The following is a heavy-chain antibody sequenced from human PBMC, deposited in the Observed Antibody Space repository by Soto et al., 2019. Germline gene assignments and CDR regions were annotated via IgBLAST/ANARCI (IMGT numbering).Heavy chain of an antibody. J-gene: IGHJ6*02. CDR1: GFAFSSYA. D-gene: IGHD2-2*01. V-gene: IGHV3-23*01. Sequence: VQLLESGGGLVQPGGSLRLSCAASGFAFSSYAMTWVRQAPGKGLEWVSALRGSGATTYYADSVKGRFTISRDNSKNTLSLEMNSLRAEDTAVYYCAKPPESSSTFYYYGLDVWGQGTTVTVS. CDR3: AKPPESSSTFYYYGLDV. CDR2: LRGSGATT.